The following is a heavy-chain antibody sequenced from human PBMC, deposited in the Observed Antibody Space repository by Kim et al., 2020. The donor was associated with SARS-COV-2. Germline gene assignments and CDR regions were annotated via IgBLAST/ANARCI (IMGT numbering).Heavy chain of an antibody. CDR1: GFTFSSYW. Sequence: GGSLRLSCAASGFTFSSYWMHWVRQAPGKGLVWVSRINSDGSSTSYADSVKGRFTISRDNAKNTLYLQMNSLRAEDTAVYYCANLGYCSGGSRPRGYYYYYGMDVWGQGTTVTVSS. CDR3: ANLGYCSGGSRPRGYYYYYGMDV. J-gene: IGHJ6*02. D-gene: IGHD2-15*01. CDR2: INSDGSST. V-gene: IGHV3-74*01.